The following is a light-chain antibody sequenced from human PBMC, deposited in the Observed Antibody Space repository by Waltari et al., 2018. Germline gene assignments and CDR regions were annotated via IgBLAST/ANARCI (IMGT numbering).Light chain of an antibody. CDR1: SSNSGSNT. CDR3: ATWDDDSLYVL. J-gene: IGLJ2*01. CDR2: SKN. V-gene: IGLV1-44*01. Sequence: QSVLIQPPSASGAPGQRVTISCSGSSSNSGSNTVNWYRNLPGTAPKLLIHSKNRRPSGGTDRFAGSKSGTAASLAISGLQSEDEAVYYCATWDDDSLYVLFGGGTKLTVL.